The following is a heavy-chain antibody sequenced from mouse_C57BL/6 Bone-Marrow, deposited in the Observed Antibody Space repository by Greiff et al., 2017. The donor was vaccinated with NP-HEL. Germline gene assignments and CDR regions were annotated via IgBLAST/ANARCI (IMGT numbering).Heavy chain of an antibody. CDR1: GYSITSGYY. CDR2: ISYNGSN. V-gene: IGHV3-6*01. Sequence: EVKLVESGPGLVKPSQSLSLTCSVTGYSITSGYYWNWIRQFPGNKLECMGYISYNGSNNYNPSLKNRISITRDTSKNQFFLKLNSVTTEDTATYYCARDRDGYYAMDYWGQGTSVTVSS. D-gene: IGHD2-3*01. J-gene: IGHJ4*01. CDR3: ARDRDGYYAMDY.